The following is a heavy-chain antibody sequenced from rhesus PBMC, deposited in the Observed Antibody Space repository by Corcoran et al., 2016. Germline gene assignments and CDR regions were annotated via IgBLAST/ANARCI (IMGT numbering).Heavy chain of an antibody. Sequence: QVQLQQWGEGLVKPSETLSLTCAVYGGSVSGSWWGWIRQPPGKGLEWFGRIRSGGSTNYNPSLKSRVTISIDTSKNQFSLKLSSVTAADTAVYYCARHTSGTVAFDFWGQGLRVTVSS. J-gene: IGHJ3*01. D-gene: IGHD2-27*01. CDR1: GGSVSGSW. V-gene: IGHV4-160*01. CDR2: IRSGGST. CDR3: ARHTSGTVAFDF.